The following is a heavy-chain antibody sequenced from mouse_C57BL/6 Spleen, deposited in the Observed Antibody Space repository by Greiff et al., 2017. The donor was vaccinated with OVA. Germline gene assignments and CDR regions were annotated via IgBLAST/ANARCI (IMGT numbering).Heavy chain of an antibody. CDR1: GFTFSDYY. Sequence: EVKLMESGGGLVQPGGSLKLSCAASGFTFSDYYMHWVRQTPEKRLEWVAYISNGGGSTYYPDTVKGRFTISRDNAKNTLYLQMSRLKSEDTAMYYCARHLITTGEFAYWGQGTLVTVSA. V-gene: IGHV5-12*01. J-gene: IGHJ3*01. D-gene: IGHD1-1*01. CDR3: ARHLITTGEFAY. CDR2: ISNGGGST.